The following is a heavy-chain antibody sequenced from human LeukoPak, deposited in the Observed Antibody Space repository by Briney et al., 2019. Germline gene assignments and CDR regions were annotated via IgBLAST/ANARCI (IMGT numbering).Heavy chain of an antibody. CDR1: GYTFTGYY. CDR2: ITPNSGGT. V-gene: IGHV1-2*02. J-gene: IGHJ4*02. D-gene: IGHD3-10*01. Sequence: ASVKVSCKASGYTFTGYYIQWVRQAPGQGLKWMGWITPNSGGTNYAQKFQGRVTMTSDTSIRTVYMELSRLTSDDTAVYYCARRAIQSGAYYFDYWGQGTLVTVSS. CDR3: ARRAIQSGAYYFDY.